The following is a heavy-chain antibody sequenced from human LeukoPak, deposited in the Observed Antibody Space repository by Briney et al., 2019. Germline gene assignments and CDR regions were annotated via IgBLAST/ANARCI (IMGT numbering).Heavy chain of an antibody. CDR3: AKDLQLVRWFCFDY. D-gene: IGHD6-13*01. CDR1: GFTFSSYA. V-gene: IGHV3-23*01. CDR2: LSNSGAST. Sequence: GGSLRISCAASGFTFSSYAMSWVRQAPGKGLELVSSLSNSGASTYYEDSVKGRFSISRDNSKNTLYLQMNSLRAEDTAVYYCAKDLQLVRWFCFDYWGQGTLVTVS. J-gene: IGHJ4*02.